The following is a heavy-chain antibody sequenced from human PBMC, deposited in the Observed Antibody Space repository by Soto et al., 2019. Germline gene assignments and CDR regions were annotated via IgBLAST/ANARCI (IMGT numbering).Heavy chain of an antibody. V-gene: IGHV4-30-2*06. Sequence: QLQLQESGSRLLKPSQTLSLNCSVSGDSISSGGLSWNWLRQSPGRGLEWIGYIYYPGLTYYNPSLKSRVSMSLDTSENQVSLSLSSVTAADSAVYYCARGKRSKTATAGTGWFDPWGPGTLVTVSS. CDR2: IYYPGLT. D-gene: IGHD6-13*01. CDR3: ARGKRSKTATAGTGWFDP. J-gene: IGHJ5*02. CDR1: GDSISSGGLS.